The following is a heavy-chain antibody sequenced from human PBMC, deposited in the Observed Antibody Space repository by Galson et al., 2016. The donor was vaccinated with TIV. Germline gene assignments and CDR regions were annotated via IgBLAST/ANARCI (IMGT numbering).Heavy chain of an antibody. V-gene: IGHV3-30*18. J-gene: IGHJ4*02. D-gene: IGHD2-2*01. CDR3: AKSGGSRSIDS. CDR1: GFTFSHFG. CDR2: ILYDGSSQ. Sequence: SLRLSCAASGFTFSHFGMHWVRQSPGKGLEWLAVILYDGSSQFYADSVEGRFAISRDNSKNTLYLQMNSLGAEDTALYYCAKSGGSRSIDSWGQGTLVIVSS.